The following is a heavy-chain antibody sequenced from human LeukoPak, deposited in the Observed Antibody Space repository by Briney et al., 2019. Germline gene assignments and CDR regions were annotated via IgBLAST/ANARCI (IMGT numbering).Heavy chain of an antibody. CDR1: GFTFSSYS. CDR2: ISSSSSYI. Sequence: GGSLRLSCAASGFTFSSYSMNWVRQAPGKGLEWVSSISSSSSYIYYADSVKGRFTISRDNAKNSLYLQMNSLRAEDTAVYYCGRGGGDRELDFDYWGQGTLVTVSS. D-gene: IGHD1-26*01. J-gene: IGHJ4*02. CDR3: GRGGGDRELDFDY. V-gene: IGHV3-21*03.